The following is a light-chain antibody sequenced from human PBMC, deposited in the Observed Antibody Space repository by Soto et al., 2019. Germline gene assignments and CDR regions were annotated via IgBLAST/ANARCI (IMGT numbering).Light chain of an antibody. CDR1: QSVSSY. CDR2: DAS. CDR3: QQRRNWPIT. J-gene: IGKJ5*01. Sequence: EIVLTQSPATLSLSPGERATLSCRASQSVSSYLAWYQQKPGQAPRLLIYDASNRATGIPARFSGSGSGTDFTLTISSLEPEDFAVYHCQQRRNWPITFGQGTRLEIK. V-gene: IGKV3-11*01.